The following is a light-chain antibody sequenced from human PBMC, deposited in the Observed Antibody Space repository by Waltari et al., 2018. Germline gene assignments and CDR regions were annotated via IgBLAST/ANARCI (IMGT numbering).Light chain of an antibody. CDR2: EVD. Sequence: QSALTQPPSASGSPGQTVIISCTGTSSDIGAYKYVSWYQQIPGRAPALIIYEVDRRPPGFPYRCAGSKSGNTASLTVSGLQTEDEGDYYCSSYAGSNKLIFGGVTKLTVL. J-gene: IGLJ2*01. CDR1: SSDIGAYKY. V-gene: IGLV2-8*01. CDR3: SSYAGSNKLI.